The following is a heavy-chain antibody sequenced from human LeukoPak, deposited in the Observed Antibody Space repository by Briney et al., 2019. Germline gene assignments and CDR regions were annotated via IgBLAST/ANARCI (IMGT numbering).Heavy chain of an antibody. Sequence: PSETLSLTCAVYGGSFSGYYWSWIRQPPGKGLEWIGEINHSGSTNYNPSLKSRVTISVDTSKNQFSLKLSSVTAADTAVYYCARAFRYWFDPWGQGTLVTVSS. CDR3: ARAFRYWFDP. J-gene: IGHJ5*02. V-gene: IGHV4-34*01. CDR1: GGSFSGYY. CDR2: INHSGST.